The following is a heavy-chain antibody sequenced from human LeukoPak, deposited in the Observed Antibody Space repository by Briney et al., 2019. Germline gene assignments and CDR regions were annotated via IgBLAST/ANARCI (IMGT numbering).Heavy chain of an antibody. CDR3: ASSGVRYAFDI. CDR2: IYYSGST. D-gene: IGHD6-25*01. CDR1: GGSISSGDYS. V-gene: IGHV4-30-4*01. Sequence: PSETLSLTCTVSGGSISSGDYSWSWIRQPPGKGLEWIGYIYYSGSTYYNPSLKSRVTISVDTSKNQFSLKLSSVTAADTAVYYCASSGVRYAFDIRGQGTMVTVSS. J-gene: IGHJ3*02.